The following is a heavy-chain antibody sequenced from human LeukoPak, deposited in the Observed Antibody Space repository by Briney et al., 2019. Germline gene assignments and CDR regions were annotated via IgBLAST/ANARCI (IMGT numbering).Heavy chain of an antibody. D-gene: IGHD1-26*01. J-gene: IGHJ4*02. V-gene: IGHV3-74*01. CDR1: DFTFSSYW. Sequence: GGSLRLSCAASDFTFSSYWMNWVRQAPGEGLVWVSRISGDESSTNYADSVKGRFTISRDNARNTLFLQMNSLRAEDTAVYYCAREGGSFLRYFDSWGQGTLVTVSS. CDR2: ISGDESST. CDR3: AREGGSFLRYFDS.